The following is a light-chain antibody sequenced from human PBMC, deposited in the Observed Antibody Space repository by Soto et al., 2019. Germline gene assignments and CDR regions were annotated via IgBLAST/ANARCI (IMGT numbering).Light chain of an antibody. J-gene: IGKJ2*01. CDR1: QSISRY. CDR3: QPTYSTPDP. V-gene: IGKV1-39*01. Sequence: DIQMTQSPSPLSASVGDRVTITCRASQSISRYLNWYQQRPGKAPDLLIYAASSLQSGVPPRFSCSGSGTDFTLTNRKLQPESFATYYRQPTYSTPDPFCQGTKLEIK. CDR2: AAS.